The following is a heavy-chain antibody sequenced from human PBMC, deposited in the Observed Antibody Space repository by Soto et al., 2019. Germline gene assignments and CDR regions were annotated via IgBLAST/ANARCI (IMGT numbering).Heavy chain of an antibody. CDR1: GGSIPNVY. CDR2: IFHSGNA. CDR3: ARAHAPTLPFDS. J-gene: IGHJ4*01. D-gene: IGHD2-15*01. Sequence: PSETLSRTCTVSGGSIPNVYWRWIRQAPGKGLEWIGFIFHSGNAKYNPSLKSRVTISVDTSKNQFSLSLDSVTAADTAVYFCARAHAPTLPFDSWGQGTLVTVS. V-gene: IGHV4-59*01.